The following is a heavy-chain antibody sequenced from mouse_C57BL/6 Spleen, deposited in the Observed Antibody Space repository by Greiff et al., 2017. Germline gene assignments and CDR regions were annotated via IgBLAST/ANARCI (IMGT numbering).Heavy chain of an antibody. V-gene: IGHV1-64*01. D-gene: IGHD2-1*01. CDR3: ARLDGNYYFDY. CDR1: GYTFTSYW. Sequence: QVQLKQPGAELVKPGASVKLSCKASGYTFTSYWMHWVKQRPGQGLEWIGMIHPNSGSTNYNEKFKSKATLTVDKSSSTAYMQLSSLTSEDSAVYYCARLDGNYYFDYWGQGTTLTVSS. J-gene: IGHJ2*01. CDR2: IHPNSGST.